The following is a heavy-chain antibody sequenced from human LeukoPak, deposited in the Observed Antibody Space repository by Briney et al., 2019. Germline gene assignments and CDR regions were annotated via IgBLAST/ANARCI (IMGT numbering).Heavy chain of an antibody. V-gene: IGHV3-43*02. D-gene: IGHD3-10*01. J-gene: IGHJ4*02. CDR1: GLTCDDYD. Sequence: GGTLRLSCEATGLTCDDYDMHGVRQAPGKGLEWVSLISGDGGSTYYADSVKGRFTISRDNSKNSLYLQMNSLRTEDTALYYCAKDIRYGSGNIDYWGQGTLVTVSS. CDR2: ISGDGGST. CDR3: AKDIRYGSGNIDY.